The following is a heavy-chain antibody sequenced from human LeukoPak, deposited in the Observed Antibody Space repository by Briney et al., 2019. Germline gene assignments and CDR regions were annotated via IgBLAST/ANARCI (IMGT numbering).Heavy chain of an antibody. Sequence: GGSLRLSCAASGFTVSSSYLNWVRQAPGKGLEWVSIIYSGGTTYYANSVKGRFTISRDILKNTLSLQMNSLRAEDTAVYYCAKDVSNGGNSYYYYGMDVWGQGTTVTVSS. D-gene: IGHD4-23*01. J-gene: IGHJ6*02. CDR3: AKDVSNGGNSYYYYGMDV. CDR2: IYSGGTT. CDR1: GFTVSSSY. V-gene: IGHV3-53*01.